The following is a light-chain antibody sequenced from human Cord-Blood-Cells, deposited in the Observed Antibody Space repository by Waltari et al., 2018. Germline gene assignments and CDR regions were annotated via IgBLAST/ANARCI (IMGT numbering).Light chain of an antibody. CDR1: SGSIASKH. V-gene: IGLV6-57*03. J-gene: IGLJ3*02. CDR2: EDN. Sequence: NFMLTQPHSVSESPGKTVTISCTRRSGSIASKHGQWYQQRPASAPTTAIYEDNQIPSGVPDRFSGSIDSSSNSASLTISGLKTEDEADYYCQSYDSSNLVFGGGTKLTVL. CDR3: QSYDSSNLV.